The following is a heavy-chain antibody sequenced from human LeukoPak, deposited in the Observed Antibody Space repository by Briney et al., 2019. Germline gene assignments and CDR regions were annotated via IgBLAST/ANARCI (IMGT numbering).Heavy chain of an antibody. CDR1: GGSISSYY. CDR2: IYYSGST. Sequence: SETLSLTCTVSGGSISSYYWSWIRQPPGKGLEWIGYIYYSGSTNYNPSLKSRVTISVDTSKNQFSLKLSSVTAADTAVYYCARGWNGFGELSHFDYWGQGTLVTVSS. V-gene: IGHV4-59*01. J-gene: IGHJ4*02. CDR3: ARGWNGFGELSHFDY. D-gene: IGHD3-10*01.